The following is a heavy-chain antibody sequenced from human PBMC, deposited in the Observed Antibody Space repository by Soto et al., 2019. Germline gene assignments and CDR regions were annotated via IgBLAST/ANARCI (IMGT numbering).Heavy chain of an antibody. CDR2: IIPIFGTA. CDR3: ARGDYYYYGMDV. D-gene: IGHD3-10*01. V-gene: IGHV1-69*13. J-gene: IGHJ6*02. CDR1: GGTFSSYA. Sequence: RASVKVSCKASGGTFSSYAISWVRQAPGQGLEWMGGIIPIFGTANYAQKFQGRVTITADESTSTAYMELSSLRSEDTAVYYCARGDYYYYGMDVWGQGTTVTVSS.